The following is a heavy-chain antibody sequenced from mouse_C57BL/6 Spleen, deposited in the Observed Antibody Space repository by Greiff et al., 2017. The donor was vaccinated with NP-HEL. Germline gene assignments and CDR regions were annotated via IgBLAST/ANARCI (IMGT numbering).Heavy chain of an antibody. CDR2: ISDGGSYT. CDR3: ARDPITTEYFDV. J-gene: IGHJ1*03. CDR1: GFTFSSYA. D-gene: IGHD1-1*01. Sequence: EVQGVESGGGLVKPGGSLKLSCVASGFTFSSYAMSWVRQTPEKRLEWVATISDGGSYTYYPDNVKGRFTISRDNAKNNLYLQMSHLKSEDTAMYYCARDPITTEYFDVWGTGTTVTVSS. V-gene: IGHV5-4*01.